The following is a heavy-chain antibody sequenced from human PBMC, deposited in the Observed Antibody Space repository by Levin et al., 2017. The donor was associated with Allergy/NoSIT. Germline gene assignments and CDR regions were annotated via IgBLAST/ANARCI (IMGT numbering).Heavy chain of an antibody. CDR2: IKRNTDGGTT. Sequence: GGSLRLSCVASGFSFNDAWMSWVRQAPGKGLEWVGRIKRNTDGGTTDYAAPVEGRFTISRDDSKNTLYLEMNSLKTEDTAVSYCTTDVVLIPAELTVYYHDGKDVWGQGNTVTV. CDR3: TTDVVLIPAELTVYYHDGKDV. V-gene: IGHV3-15*01. D-gene: IGHD3-9*01. CDR1: GFSFNDAW. J-gene: IGHJ6*02.